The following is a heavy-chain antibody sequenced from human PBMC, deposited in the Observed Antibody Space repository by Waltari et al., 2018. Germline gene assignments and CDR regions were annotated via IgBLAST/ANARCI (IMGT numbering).Heavy chain of an antibody. CDR3: AKSPRPYTSGCLFDQ. Sequence: QVQLVESGGGVVQPGRSLRLSCAASGFTFSTYVMHWVRQAPGKGLEWVTVISYDGSYEYYTASVKGRFTISRDNSKNTLYLQMNSLRAEDTALYYCAKSPRPYTSGCLFDQWGQGTLVTVSS. D-gene: IGHD6-25*01. V-gene: IGHV3-30*18. CDR1: GFTFSTYV. J-gene: IGHJ4*02. CDR2: ISYDGSYE.